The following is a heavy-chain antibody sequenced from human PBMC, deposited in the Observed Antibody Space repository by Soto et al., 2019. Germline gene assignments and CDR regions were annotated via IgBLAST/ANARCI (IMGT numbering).Heavy chain of an antibody. CDR1: SGSISSSNW. Sequence: SETLSLTCAVSSGSISSSNWWRWVRQPPGKGLEWIGEIYHSGSTNYNPSLKSRVTISVDKSKNQFSLKLSSVTAADTAVYYCATHDDYGDYRDYWGQGTLVTVSS. CDR3: ATHDDYGDYRDY. CDR2: IYHSGST. V-gene: IGHV4-4*02. D-gene: IGHD4-17*01. J-gene: IGHJ4*02.